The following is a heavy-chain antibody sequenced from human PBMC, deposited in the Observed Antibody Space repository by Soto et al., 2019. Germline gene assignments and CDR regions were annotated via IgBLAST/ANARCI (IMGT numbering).Heavy chain of an antibody. CDR2: IYYSGST. CDR3: AGSRYDSSGYYGNWFDP. J-gene: IGHJ5*02. D-gene: IGHD3-22*01. Sequence: QLQLQESGPGLVKPSETLSLTCTVSGGSISSSSYYWGWIRQPPGKGLEWIGSIYYSGSTYYNPSIKSRVTISVDTSKNQFSLKLSSVTAADTAVYYCAGSRYDSSGYYGNWFDPWGQGTLVTVSS. V-gene: IGHV4-39*01. CDR1: GGSISSSSYY.